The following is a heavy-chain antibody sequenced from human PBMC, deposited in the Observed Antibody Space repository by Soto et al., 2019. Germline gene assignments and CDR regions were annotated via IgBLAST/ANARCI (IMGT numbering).Heavy chain of an antibody. CDR3: ATDEGDGYPPAFDI. V-gene: IGHV3-30*03. J-gene: IGHJ3*02. Sequence: PGGSLRLSCAASGFTFSSYGMHWVRQSPGKGLEWVAVISYDGSDKYYADSVKGRFTMSRDNSKTKLYLQINSLRAEDTAVYYCATDEGDGYPPAFDIWGQGKMVTVS. CDR2: ISYDGSDK. CDR1: GFTFSSYG. D-gene: IGHD5-12*01.